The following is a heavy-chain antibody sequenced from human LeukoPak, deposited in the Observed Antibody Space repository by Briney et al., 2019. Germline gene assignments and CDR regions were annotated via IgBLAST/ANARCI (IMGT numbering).Heavy chain of an antibody. V-gene: IGHV3-43*02. CDR2: ISWDGGST. D-gene: IGHD3-10*01. CDR1: GITFSSYG. CDR3: AKDSRVRGYYYYYYMDV. J-gene: IGHJ6*03. Sequence: GGSLRLSCAASGITFSSYGMSWVRQAPGKGLEWVSLISWDGGSTYYADSVKGRFTISRDNSKNSLYLQMNSLRTEDTALYYCAKDSRVRGYYYYYYMDVWGKGTTVTVSS.